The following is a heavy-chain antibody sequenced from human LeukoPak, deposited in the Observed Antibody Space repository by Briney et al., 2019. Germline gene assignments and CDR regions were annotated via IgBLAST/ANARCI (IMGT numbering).Heavy chain of an antibody. CDR3: ARDIVVVPAAMYYFDY. CDR2: ISGSGGST. CDR1: GFTFSSYA. D-gene: IGHD2-2*01. V-gene: IGHV3-23*01. Sequence: GGSLRLSCAASGFTFSSYAMSWVRQAPGKGLEWVSAISGSGGSTDYADSVKGRFTISRDNSKNTLYLQMNSLRAEDTAVYYCARDIVVVPAAMYYFDYWGQGTLVTVSS. J-gene: IGHJ4*02.